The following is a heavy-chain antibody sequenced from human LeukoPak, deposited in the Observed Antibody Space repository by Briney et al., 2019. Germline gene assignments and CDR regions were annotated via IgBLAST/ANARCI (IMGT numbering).Heavy chain of an antibody. V-gene: IGHV3-23*01. J-gene: IGHJ3*01. D-gene: IGHD2-2*01. CDR3: ARCTASCYANAFDV. Sequence: PGGSLRLSCAASGFTFNYNAMSWVRQAPGKGLEWVSAINGDGDATEYADSVKGRFTISRDNSKNTLFLQMNSLRPEDTAVYYCARCTASCYANAFDVWGQGTLLTVSS. CDR2: INGDGDAT. CDR1: GFTFNYNA.